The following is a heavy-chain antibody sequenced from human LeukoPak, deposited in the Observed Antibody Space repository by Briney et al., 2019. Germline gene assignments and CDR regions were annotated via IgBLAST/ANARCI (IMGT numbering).Heavy chain of an antibody. Sequence: GESLKISCKDSGYSFTSYWIGWVRQMPGKGLEWMGIIYPGDSDTRYSPSFQGQVTISADKSISTAYLQWSSLKASDTAMYYCARRYSSSWYGYYFDYWGQGTPVTVSS. CDR1: GYSFTSYW. D-gene: IGHD6-13*01. CDR2: IYPGDSDT. V-gene: IGHV5-51*01. J-gene: IGHJ4*02. CDR3: ARRYSSSWYGYYFDY.